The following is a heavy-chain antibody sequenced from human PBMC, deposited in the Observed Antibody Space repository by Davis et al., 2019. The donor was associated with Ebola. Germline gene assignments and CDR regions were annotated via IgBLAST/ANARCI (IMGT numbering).Heavy chain of an antibody. Sequence: GSLRLSCAASGFTFSSYWMSWVRQAPGKGLEWVANIKQDGSEKYYVDSVKGRFTISRDNAKNSLYLQMNSLRAEDTAVYYCAREGSMVRGVMDYYYGMDVWGQGTTVTVSS. D-gene: IGHD3-10*01. CDR2: IKQDGSEK. J-gene: IGHJ6*02. CDR3: AREGSMVRGVMDYYYGMDV. CDR1: GFTFSSYW. V-gene: IGHV3-7*01.